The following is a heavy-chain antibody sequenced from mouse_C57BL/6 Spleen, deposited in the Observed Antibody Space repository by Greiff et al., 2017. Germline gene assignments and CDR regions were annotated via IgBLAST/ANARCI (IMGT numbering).Heavy chain of an antibody. Sequence: VKLQQSGAELVRPGASVTLSCKASGYTFTDYEMHWVKQTPVHGLEWIGAIDPETGGTAYNQKFKGKAILTADKSSSTAYMELRSLTSEDSAVYYCTREYCYGSSYDYAMDDWGQGTSVTVSS. CDR2: IDPETGGT. CDR1: GYTFTDYE. D-gene: IGHD1-1*01. CDR3: TREYCYGSSYDYAMDD. V-gene: IGHV1-15*01. J-gene: IGHJ4*01.